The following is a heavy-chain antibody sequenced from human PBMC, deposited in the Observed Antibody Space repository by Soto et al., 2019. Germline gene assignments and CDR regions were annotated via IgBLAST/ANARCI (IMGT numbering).Heavy chain of an antibody. Sequence: PGGSLRLSCAASGFPVSSNYMSWVRQAPGKGLEWVSVIYSGGSTYYADSVKGRFTISRDNSKNTLYLQMNSLRAEDTAVYYCARENPSYSNSNWFDPWGQGTLVTVSS. CDR1: GFPVSSNY. CDR2: IYSGGST. V-gene: IGHV3-66*01. CDR3: ARENPSYSNSNWFDP. J-gene: IGHJ5*02. D-gene: IGHD4-4*01.